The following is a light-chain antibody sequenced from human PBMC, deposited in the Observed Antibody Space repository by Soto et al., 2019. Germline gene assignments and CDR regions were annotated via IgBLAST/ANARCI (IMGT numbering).Light chain of an antibody. CDR2: KAS. J-gene: IGKJ4*01. Sequence: DIQMTQSPSTLSASVGDRVTITCRASQSISSWLAWYQQKPGKAPKLLIYKASSLESGVPSRFSGSGSGTELTLTLRRLQPDDYGTYDCQQYKSYTPGLTIGGGTKVPIK. CDR3: QQYKSYTPGLT. V-gene: IGKV1-5*03. CDR1: QSISSW.